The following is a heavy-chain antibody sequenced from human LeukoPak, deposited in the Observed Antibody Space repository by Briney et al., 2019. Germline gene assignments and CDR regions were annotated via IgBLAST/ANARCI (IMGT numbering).Heavy chain of an antibody. J-gene: IGHJ5*02. D-gene: IGHD6-6*01. V-gene: IGHV4-30-4*08. CDR2: IYYSGST. CDR3: ARDQGYSSSSNWFDP. CDR1: GGSISSGDYY. Sequence: PSETLSLTCTVSGGSISSGDYYWSWIRQPPGKGLEWIGYIYYSGSTYYNPSLKSRVTISVDTSKNQFSLKLSSVTAADTAVYYCARDQGYSSSSNWFDPWGQGTLVTVSS.